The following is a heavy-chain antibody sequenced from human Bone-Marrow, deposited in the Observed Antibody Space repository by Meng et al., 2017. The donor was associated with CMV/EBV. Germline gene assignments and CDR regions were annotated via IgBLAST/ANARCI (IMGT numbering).Heavy chain of an antibody. CDR3: ASRMYYATLTGYYDCSWFDP. D-gene: IGHD3-9*01. Sequence: YCWGWIRQLPEKGLEWIGFIYYSWSTFYNPSLKSRVTMSVDTSKNQLSLKLSSVTAADTAVYYCASRMYYATLTGYYDCSWFDPWGQGTLVTVSS. J-gene: IGHJ5*02. V-gene: IGHV4-31*02. CDR2: IYYSWST. CDR1: YC.